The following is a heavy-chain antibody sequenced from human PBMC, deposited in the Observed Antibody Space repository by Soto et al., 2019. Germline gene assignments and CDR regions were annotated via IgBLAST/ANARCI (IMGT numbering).Heavy chain of an antibody. CDR2: ISGSGGST. CDR3: AKLWGLGYLAPPTNWFDP. CDR1: GFTFSSYA. Sequence: PGGSLRLSCAASGFTFSSYAMSWVRQAPGKGLEWVSAISGSGGSTYYADSVKGRFTISRDNTKNTLYLQMNSLRAEDTAVYYCAKLWGLGYLAPPTNWFDPWGQGTLVTVSS. V-gene: IGHV3-23*01. J-gene: IGHJ5*02. D-gene: IGHD3-10*01.